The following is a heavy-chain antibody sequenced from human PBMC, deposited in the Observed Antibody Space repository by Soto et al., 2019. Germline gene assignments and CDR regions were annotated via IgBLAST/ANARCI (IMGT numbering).Heavy chain of an antibody. CDR1: GDSVPSNSAA. D-gene: IGHD3-10*01. Sequence: PSQTLSLTCAISGDSVPSNSAAWNWIRRSPSRGLEWLGRTYYRSKWYNDYAVSVKSRITINPDTSKNQFSLQLNSVTPEDTAVYYCARELWFGEVVYYGMDVWGQGTTVTVSS. V-gene: IGHV6-1*01. CDR3: ARELWFGEVVYYGMDV. J-gene: IGHJ6*02. CDR2: TYYRSKWYN.